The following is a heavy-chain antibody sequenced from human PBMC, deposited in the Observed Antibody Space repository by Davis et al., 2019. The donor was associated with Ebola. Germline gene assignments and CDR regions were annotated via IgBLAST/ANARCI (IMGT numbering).Heavy chain of an antibody. V-gene: IGHV4-30-2*01. CDR1: GGSISSGGYS. D-gene: IGHD2-2*01. CDR3: ARGRRVCSSTSCYSYYYYGMDV. Sequence: MPSETLSLTCAFSGGSISSGGYSWSWIRQPPGKGLEWIGYIYHSGSTYYNPSLKSRVTISVDRSKNQFSLKLSSVTAADTAVYYCARGRRVCSSTSCYSYYYYGMDVWGQGTTVTVSS. CDR2: IYHSGST. J-gene: IGHJ6*02.